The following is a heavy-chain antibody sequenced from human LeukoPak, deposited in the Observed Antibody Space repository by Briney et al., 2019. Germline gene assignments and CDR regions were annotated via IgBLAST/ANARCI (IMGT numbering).Heavy chain of an antibody. J-gene: IGHJ4*02. CDR2: ISSAGTT. CDR1: GFTVSSSY. V-gene: IGHV3-66*01. D-gene: IGHD6-13*01. CDR3: ARDLEAANTYYFDY. Sequence: PGGSLRLSCAASGFTVSSSYMSWVRQAPPKGLDWVSIISSAGTTYYADSVKGRFTISRDNSKNTVYLQVNSLRDEDTAVYYCARDLEAANTYYFDYWGQGTMVTVSS.